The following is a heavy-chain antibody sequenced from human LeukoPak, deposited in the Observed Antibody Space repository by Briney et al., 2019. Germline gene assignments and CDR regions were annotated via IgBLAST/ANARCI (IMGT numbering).Heavy chain of an antibody. J-gene: IGHJ4*02. CDR1: GHTLTDYY. V-gene: IGHV1-2*06. D-gene: IGHD3-22*01. Sequence: ASVKVSCKASGHTLTDYYMHWVRQAPGQGLEWMGRINPNSGGTNYAQKFQGRVTMTRDASISTVYMELSRLRSDDTAVYYCARVGYYESSGYYEYWGQGTLVTVSS. CDR3: ARVGYYESSGYYEY. CDR2: INPNSGGT.